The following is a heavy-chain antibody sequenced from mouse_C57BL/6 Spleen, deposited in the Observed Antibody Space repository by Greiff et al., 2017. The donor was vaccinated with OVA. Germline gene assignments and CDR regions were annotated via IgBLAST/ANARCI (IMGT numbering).Heavy chain of an antibody. J-gene: IGHJ2*01. CDR3: ARPGGYYFDY. CDR1: GFTFSDYG. Sequence: EVQLVESGGGLVKPGGSLKLSCAASGFTFSDYGMHWVRQAPEKGLEWVAYISSGSSTIYYADTVKGRFTISRDNAKNTLFLQMTSLRSEDTAMYYCARPGGYYFDYWGQGTTLTVSS. CDR2: ISSGSSTI. D-gene: IGHD1-1*02. V-gene: IGHV5-17*01.